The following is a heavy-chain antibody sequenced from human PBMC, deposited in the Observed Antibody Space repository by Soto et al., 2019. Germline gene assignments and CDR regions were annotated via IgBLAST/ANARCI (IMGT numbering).Heavy chain of an antibody. CDR1: GGTFSSYA. CDR2: IIPICGKA. D-gene: IGHD1-26*01. Sequence: QVQLVQSGAEVKKPGSSVKVSCKASGGTFSSYAISWVRQAPGQGLGWMGGIIPICGKANYAQKFQGRVTITPDESTSTAYMELSSMRSKDTAVYYCASCSFILRRYYYGMDVWGQGTTVTVSS. CDR3: ASCSFILRRYYYGMDV. V-gene: IGHV1-69*01. J-gene: IGHJ6*02.